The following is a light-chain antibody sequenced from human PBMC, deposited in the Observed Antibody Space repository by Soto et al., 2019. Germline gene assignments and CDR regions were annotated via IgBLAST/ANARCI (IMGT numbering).Light chain of an antibody. CDR1: SSDVGGYNY. V-gene: IGLV2-11*01. CDR3: CSYAGGYTFV. J-gene: IGLJ1*01. CDR2: DVS. Sequence: QSALTQPRSVSGSPGQSVTISCTGTSSDVGGYNYVSWYQQHPDKAPKLMIYDVSKRPSGVPDRFSGSKSGNTASLTISGREAEDEADYSCCSYAGGYTFVFGTGTKLTVL.